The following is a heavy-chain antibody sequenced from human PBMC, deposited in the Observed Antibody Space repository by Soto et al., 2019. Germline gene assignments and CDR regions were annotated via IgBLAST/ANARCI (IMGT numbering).Heavy chain of an antibody. V-gene: IGHV1-3*01. D-gene: IGHD3-9*01. CDR2: INAGNGNT. CDR1: GYTFTSYA. J-gene: IGHJ6*02. Sequence: ASVKVSCKASGYTFTSYAMHWVRQAPGQRLEWMGWINAGNGNTKYSQKFQGRVTMTTDTSTSTAYMELRSLRSDDTAVYYCAREGALRYFDWLALYYYGMDVWGQGTTVTVSS. CDR3: AREGALRYFDWLALYYYGMDV.